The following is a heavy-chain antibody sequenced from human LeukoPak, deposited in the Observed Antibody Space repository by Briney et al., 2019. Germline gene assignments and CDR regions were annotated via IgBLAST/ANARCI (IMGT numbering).Heavy chain of an antibody. J-gene: IGHJ5*02. Sequence: ASVTVSCKASGYTFTGYYVHWVRQAPGQGLEWMGWINPNTGGTNYAQNFQGRVTMTRDTSISTAYMELSRLRSDDTAVYYCASGPYSSSWYRGYNWFDPWGQGTLVTVSS. D-gene: IGHD6-13*01. V-gene: IGHV1-2*02. CDR1: GYTFTGYY. CDR3: ASGPYSSSWYRGYNWFDP. CDR2: INPNTGGT.